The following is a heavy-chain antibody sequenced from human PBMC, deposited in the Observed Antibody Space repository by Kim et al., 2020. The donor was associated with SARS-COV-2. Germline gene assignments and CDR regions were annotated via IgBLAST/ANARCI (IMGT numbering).Heavy chain of an antibody. CDR2: ISSSSSYI. D-gene: IGHD5-18*01. CDR3: ARDGVYSYGYEYYFDY. CDR1: GFTFSSYS. Sequence: GGSLRLSCAASGFTFSSYSMNWVRQAPGKGLEWVSSISSSSSYIYYADSVKGRFTISRDNAKNSLYLQMNSLRAEDTAVYYCARDGVYSYGYEYYFDYWGQGTLVTVSS. J-gene: IGHJ4*02. V-gene: IGHV3-21*01.